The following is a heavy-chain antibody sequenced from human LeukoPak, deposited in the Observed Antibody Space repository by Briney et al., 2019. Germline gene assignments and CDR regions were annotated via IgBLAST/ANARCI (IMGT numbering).Heavy chain of an antibody. CDR2: IYYTGST. CDR1: SGSISSNNYY. CDR3: ARLVSYDVLTENFYKYYMDV. J-gene: IGHJ6*03. Sequence: PSATLSLTCTVSSGSISSNNYYWGWIRQPPGKGLEWIGSIYYTGSTFYNPSLKSRVTMSLDALKNQFTLKVTSVTATDTAVYYCARLVSYDVLTENFYKYYMDVWGKGTTVTVSS. V-gene: IGHV4-39*01. D-gene: IGHD3-9*01.